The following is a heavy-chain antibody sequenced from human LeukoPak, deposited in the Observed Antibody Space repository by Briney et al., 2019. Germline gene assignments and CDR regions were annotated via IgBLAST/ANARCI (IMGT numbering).Heavy chain of an antibody. CDR3: ARIYGSGSPAYDAFDI. D-gene: IGHD3-10*01. Sequence: GGSLRLSCAASGFTVSSNYMSWVRQAPGKGLEWVSVIYSGGSTYYADSVKGRFTISRDNSKNTLYLQMNSLRAEDTAVYYCARIYGSGSPAYDAFDIWGQGTMVTVSS. CDR2: IYSGGST. J-gene: IGHJ3*02. V-gene: IGHV3-53*01. CDR1: GFTVSSNY.